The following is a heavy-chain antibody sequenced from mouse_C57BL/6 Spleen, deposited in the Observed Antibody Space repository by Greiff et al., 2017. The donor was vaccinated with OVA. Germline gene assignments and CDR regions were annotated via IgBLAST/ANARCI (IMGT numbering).Heavy chain of an antibody. CDR3: ARAFYDYDPSYWYCDV. D-gene: IGHD2-4*01. V-gene: IGHV1-26*01. J-gene: IGHJ1*03. Sequence: EVQLQQSGPELVKPGASVKISCKASGYTFTDYYMNWVKQSHGKSLEWIGDINPNNGGTSYNQKFKGKATLTVDKSSSTAYMELRSLTSEDSAVYYCARAFYDYDPSYWYCDVWGTGTTVTVSS. CDR2: INPNNGGT. CDR1: GYTFTDYY.